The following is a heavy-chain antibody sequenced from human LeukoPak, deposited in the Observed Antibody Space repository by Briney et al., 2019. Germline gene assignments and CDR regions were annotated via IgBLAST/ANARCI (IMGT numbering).Heavy chain of an antibody. CDR2: MNPNSGNT. V-gene: IGHV1-8*01. Sequence: GASVKVSCKASGYTFTSYDINWVRQATGQGLEWMGWMNPNSGNTGYAQKFQGRVTMTRNTSIGTAYMEPSSLRSEHTAVYYCARAHYDILTGYDDAFDIWGQGTMVTVSS. CDR3: ARAHYDILTGYDDAFDI. D-gene: IGHD3-9*01. CDR1: GYTFTSYD. J-gene: IGHJ3*02.